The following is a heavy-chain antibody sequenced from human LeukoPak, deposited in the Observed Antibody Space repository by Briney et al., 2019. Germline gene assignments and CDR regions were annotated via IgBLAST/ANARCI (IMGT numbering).Heavy chain of an antibody. CDR1: GGSISSYY. CDR3: ARVRSATEIFDY. D-gene: IGHD1-1*01. CDR2: IYYSGST. Sequence: SETLSLTCTVSGGSISSYYWSWIRQPPGKGLEWIGYIYYSGSTNYNPSLKSRVTISVDTSKNQFSLKLSSVTAADTAVYYCARVRSATEIFDYWGQGTLVTVSS. V-gene: IGHV4-59*01. J-gene: IGHJ4*02.